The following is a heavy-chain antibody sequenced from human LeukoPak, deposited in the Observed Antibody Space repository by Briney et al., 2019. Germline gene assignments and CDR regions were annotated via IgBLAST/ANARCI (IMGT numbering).Heavy chain of an antibody. Sequence: GGSLRLSCAASGFTFSSYAMSWVRQAPGKGLEWVSAISGSGGSTYYADSVKGRFTISRDNSKNTLYLQMNGLRAEDTAVYYCAKGMAAAGRRIDYWGQGTLVTVSS. J-gene: IGHJ4*02. D-gene: IGHD6-13*01. CDR1: GFTFSSYA. CDR3: AKGMAAAGRRIDY. CDR2: ISGSGGST. V-gene: IGHV3-23*01.